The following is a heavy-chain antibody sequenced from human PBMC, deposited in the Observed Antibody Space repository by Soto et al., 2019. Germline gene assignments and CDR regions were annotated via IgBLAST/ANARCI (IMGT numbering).Heavy chain of an antibody. CDR3: AILGGTSGGTDAFDI. Sequence: ASVKVSCKASGYTFTGYYMHWVRQAPGQGLEWMGWINPNSGGTNYAQKFQGWVTMTRDTSISTAYMELSRLRSDDTAVYYCAILGGTSGGTDAFDIWGQGTMVTVSS. CDR1: GYTFTGYY. J-gene: IGHJ3*02. V-gene: IGHV1-2*04. CDR2: INPNSGGT. D-gene: IGHD2-15*01.